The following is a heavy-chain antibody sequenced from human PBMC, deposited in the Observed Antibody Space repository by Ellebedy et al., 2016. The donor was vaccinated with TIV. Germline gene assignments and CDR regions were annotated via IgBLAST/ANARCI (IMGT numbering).Heavy chain of an antibody. CDR1: GFTFTSYS. D-gene: IGHD1-26*01. V-gene: IGHV3-21*01. CDR2: ISSTGYYI. J-gene: IGHJ4*02. CDR3: ARSGELDS. Sequence: PGGSLRLSCAASGFTFTSYSMNWVRQAPGKGLAWVSSISSTGYYIYYADSVKGRFTISRDDAMSSLFLQMNSLSAEDTAVYYCARSGELDSWGQGTLVTVSS.